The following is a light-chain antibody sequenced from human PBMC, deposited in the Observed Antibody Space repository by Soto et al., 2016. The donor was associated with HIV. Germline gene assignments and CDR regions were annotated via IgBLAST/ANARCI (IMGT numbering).Light chain of an antibody. CDR1: QSLLHRNGYDY. V-gene: IGKV2-28*01. CDR2: LGS. J-gene: IGKJ2*01. Sequence: DVVMTQTPPSLSVTPGEPASISCRSSQSLLHRNGYDYLNWYLQKPGQSPQLLIYLGSNRASGVPDRFSGAGSGTDFATENCRVELRMLDLYCMQSLQTXTFGQGTKLEI. CDR3: MQSLQTXT.